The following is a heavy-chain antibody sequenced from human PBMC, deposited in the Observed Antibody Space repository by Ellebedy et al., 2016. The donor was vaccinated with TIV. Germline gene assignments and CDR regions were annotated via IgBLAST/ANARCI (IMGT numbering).Heavy chain of an antibody. J-gene: IGHJ4*02. D-gene: IGHD1-26*01. CDR3: ANRVGTV. CDR2: IYSDGNT. CDR1: GFAVTSTY. V-gene: IGHV3-66*01. Sequence: PGGSLRLSCAGSGFAVTSTYMSWVRQAPGKGLEWVSIIYSDGNTKYADSVKGRITISIDSAENTLFLQMDSLRVEDTAVYFCANRVGTVWGQGALVTVSS.